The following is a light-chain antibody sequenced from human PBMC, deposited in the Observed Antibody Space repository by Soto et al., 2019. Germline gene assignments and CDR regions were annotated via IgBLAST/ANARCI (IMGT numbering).Light chain of an antibody. CDR3: QQYASSPNP. CDR2: VAS. CDR1: QSFNDSY. V-gene: IGKV3-20*01. J-gene: IGKJ1*01. Sequence: EVGWTQSPGTLSLSPGERAILSCRASQSFNDSYLAWYQQKPGQAPRLLLYVASSRDSGIPDRLSGTGSGTHFNLTIRRLEHEHVAVYYCQQYASSPNPFGQANTGQIK.